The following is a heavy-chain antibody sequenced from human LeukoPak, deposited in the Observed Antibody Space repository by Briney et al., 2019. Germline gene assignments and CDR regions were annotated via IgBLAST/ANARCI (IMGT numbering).Heavy chain of an antibody. CDR2: IKQDGSDK. CDR3: ARGREYFPESY. Sequence: GGSLRLSCVGSGFSFSNYWMSWVRQAPGKGLEWEANIKQDGSDKNHVDSVKGRFSISRDNAENSLYLQMNTLRAEDTAVYYCARGREYFPESYWGQGTLVTVSS. V-gene: IGHV3-7*01. CDR1: GFSFSNYW. D-gene: IGHD2/OR15-2a*01. J-gene: IGHJ4*02.